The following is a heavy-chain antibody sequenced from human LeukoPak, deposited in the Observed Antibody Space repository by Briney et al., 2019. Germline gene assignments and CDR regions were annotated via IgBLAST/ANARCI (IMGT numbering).Heavy chain of an antibody. D-gene: IGHD3-3*01. CDR3: ARYGPRYDFWSGYPYYYGMDV. V-gene: IGHV3-53*01. CDR2: IYSGGST. J-gene: IGHJ6*02. Sequence: GGSPRLSCAASGFTVSSNYMSWVRQAPGKGLEWVSVIYSGGSTYYADSVKGRFTISRDNSKNTLYLQMNSLRAEDTAVYYCARYGPRYDFWSGYPYYYGMDVWGQGTTVTVSS. CDR1: GFTVSSNY.